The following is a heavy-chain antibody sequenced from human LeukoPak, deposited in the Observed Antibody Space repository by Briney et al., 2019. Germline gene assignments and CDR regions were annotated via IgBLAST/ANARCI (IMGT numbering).Heavy chain of an antibody. J-gene: IGHJ4*02. D-gene: IGHD4-17*01. CDR3: ARRGVTTGSLDY. CDR2: IYFSGSA. Sequence: PSETLSLTCTVSGGSISSSSYFWGWIRQPPGKGLDWIGSIYFSGSAYYSPSLKSRVTISVDTSKNQFSLKLTSVTAADTAVYYCARRGVTTGSLDYWGQGTLVTVSS. CDR1: GGSISSSSYF. V-gene: IGHV4-39*01.